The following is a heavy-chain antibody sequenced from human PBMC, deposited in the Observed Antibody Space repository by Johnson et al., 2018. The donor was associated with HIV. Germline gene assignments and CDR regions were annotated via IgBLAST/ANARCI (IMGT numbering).Heavy chain of an antibody. J-gene: IGHJ3*02. CDR3: ATSGSHFAFDI. CDR2: ISYDGSNK. CDR1: GFTFNSYA. Sequence: QVQLVESGGGVVQPGRSLRLSCAASGFTFNSYAMHWVRQAPGKGLEWVAVISYDGSNKYYGDSVKGRFTISRDNSKNTLYLQMSSLRAEDTAVYYCATSGSHFAFDIWGQGTMVTVSS. V-gene: IGHV3-30*04. D-gene: IGHD1-26*01.